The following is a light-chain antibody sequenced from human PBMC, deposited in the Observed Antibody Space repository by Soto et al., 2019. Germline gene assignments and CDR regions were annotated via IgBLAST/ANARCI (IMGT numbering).Light chain of an antibody. CDR1: QGITSY. CDR2: AAS. J-gene: IGKJ2*01. V-gene: IGKV1-9*01. Sequence: DIQLTQSPSFLSASVGDRVTVTCRASQGITSYLAWYQQKPGQAPKLLIYAASTLQSGVPSRFSGGGSGTDFTLTISSLQPEDFATYYCQQVESYPYTFGQGTTLEIK. CDR3: QQVESYPYT.